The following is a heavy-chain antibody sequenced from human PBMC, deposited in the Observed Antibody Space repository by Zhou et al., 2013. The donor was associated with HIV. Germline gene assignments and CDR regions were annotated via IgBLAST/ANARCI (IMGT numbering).Heavy chain of an antibody. D-gene: IGHD2-21*01. J-gene: IGHJ3*02. V-gene: IGHV1-2*02. CDR2: GGT. Sequence: GGTNYARKFQGRVTMTRDSSISTVYMELSGLTSDDTAVYYCARHRRYGDNSYAFDIWGQGTMVTVSS. CDR3: ARHRRYGDNSYAFDI.